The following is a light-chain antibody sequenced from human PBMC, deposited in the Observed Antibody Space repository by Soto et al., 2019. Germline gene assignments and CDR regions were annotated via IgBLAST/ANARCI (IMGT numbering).Light chain of an antibody. V-gene: IGKV1-5*03. Sequence: DIQMTQSPSTLSASVGDRVTITCRASQSISSWLAWYQQKPGKAPKLLIYKASSLESGVPSRFSGSGSGTEFTLTISSLQPDDFATYYCQQYNSYSGDTFDQATKLEIK. CDR2: KAS. J-gene: IGKJ2*01. CDR3: QQYNSYSGDT. CDR1: QSISSW.